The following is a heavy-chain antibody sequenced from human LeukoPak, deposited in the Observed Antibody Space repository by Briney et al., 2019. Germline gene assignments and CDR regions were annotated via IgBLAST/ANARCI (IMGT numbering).Heavy chain of an antibody. Sequence: SVKVSCKASGYTFIGYYMHWVRQAPGQGLEWMGWINPNSGGTNYAQKFQGRVTMTRDTSISTAYMELSSLRSDDTAVYYCARGYCSGDCFTLFDYWGQGTLVTVSS. CDR1: GYTFIGYY. V-gene: IGHV1-2*02. J-gene: IGHJ4*02. CDR2: INPNSGGT. CDR3: ARGYCSGDCFTLFDY. D-gene: IGHD2-21*02.